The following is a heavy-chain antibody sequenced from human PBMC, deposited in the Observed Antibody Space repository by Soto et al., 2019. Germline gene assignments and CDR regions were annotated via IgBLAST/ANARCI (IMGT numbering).Heavy chain of an antibody. V-gene: IGHV4-59*08. CDR3: ARSPGGIVATAYNWFDP. J-gene: IGHJ5*02. CDR1: GGSLSSYY. CDR2: IYYSGST. Sequence: PSETLSLTCTVSGGSLSSYYWSWIRQPPGKGLEWIGYIYYSGSTNYNPSLKSRVTISVDTSKNQFSLKLSSVTAADTAVYYCARSPGGIVATAYNWFDPWGQGTLVTVS. D-gene: IGHD5-12*01.